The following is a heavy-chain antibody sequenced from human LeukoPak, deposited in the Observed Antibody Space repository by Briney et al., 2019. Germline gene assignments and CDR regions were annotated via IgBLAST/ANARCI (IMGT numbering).Heavy chain of an antibody. CDR2: IYYSGSS. J-gene: IGHJ4*02. V-gene: IGHV4-31*03. CDR3: ATLVTADLGY. Sequence: PSETLSLTCTVSGGSFNNGGYYWSWIRQHPGKGLEWIGYIYYSGSSYYNPSLRSRVTISVDTSKNHFSLKLSSVTAADTAVYYCATLVTADLGYWGQGTLVTVSS. CDR1: GGSFNNGGYY. D-gene: IGHD2-2*01.